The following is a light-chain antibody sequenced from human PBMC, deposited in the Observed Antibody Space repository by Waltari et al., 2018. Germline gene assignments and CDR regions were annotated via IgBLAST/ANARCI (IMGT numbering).Light chain of an antibody. CDR3: QVWDSSSDHRV. J-gene: IGLJ1*01. Sequence: SYVLTQPPSVSVAPGQTARITCGGNNIGSKSVHWYQQKPGQAPVRVVYDDSDRPSGIPGRCSGSNSGNTASLTISRVEAGDEADYYCQVWDSSSDHRVFGTGTKVTVL. CDR2: DDS. V-gene: IGLV3-21*02. CDR1: NIGSKS.